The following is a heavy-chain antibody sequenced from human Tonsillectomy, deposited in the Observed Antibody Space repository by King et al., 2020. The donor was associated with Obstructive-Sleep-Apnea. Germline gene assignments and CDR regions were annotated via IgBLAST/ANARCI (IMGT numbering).Heavy chain of an antibody. D-gene: IGHD6-19*01. CDR1: VGSISSSNYY. CDR3: ASYSSGWPRNDY. CDR2: ISFSGST. J-gene: IGHJ4*02. V-gene: IGHV4-39*07. Sequence: LQLQESGPGLVKPSETLSLTCTVSVGSISSSNYYWGWIRQAPGKGLEWIGSISFSGSTYYNPSLKSRVTISVDTSTNQFSLKLSSVTAPDTAVYYCASYSSGWPRNDYWGQGTLVTVSS.